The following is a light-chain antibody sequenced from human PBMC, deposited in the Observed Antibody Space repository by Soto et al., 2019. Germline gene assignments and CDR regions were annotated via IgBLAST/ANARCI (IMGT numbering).Light chain of an antibody. Sequence: DTVMTQSPDSLAVSLGERATINCKSNQSVFHSANNMNYLAWYQQKPGQSPKLLISWASIRDSGVPDRFSGSGSGTDFTLTINSLQAEDAAVYYCQQFYNTPPYTFGQGTRLEIK. CDR2: WAS. V-gene: IGKV4-1*01. CDR3: QQFYNTPPYT. CDR1: QSVFHSANNMNY. J-gene: IGKJ2*01.